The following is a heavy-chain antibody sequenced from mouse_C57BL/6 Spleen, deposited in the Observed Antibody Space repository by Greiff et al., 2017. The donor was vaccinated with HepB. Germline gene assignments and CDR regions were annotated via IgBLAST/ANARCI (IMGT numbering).Heavy chain of an antibody. D-gene: IGHD2-1*01. CDR1: GYTFTSYW. V-gene: IGHV1-52*01. Sequence: QVQLQQPGAELVRPGSSVKLSCKASGYTFTSYWMHWVKQRPIQGLEWIGNIDPSDSETHYNQKFKDKATLTVDKSSRTAYMQLSSLTSEDSAVYYCARWNYCNYCYAMDYWGQGTSVTVSS. CDR3: ARWNYCNYCYAMDY. CDR2: IDPSDSET. J-gene: IGHJ4*01.